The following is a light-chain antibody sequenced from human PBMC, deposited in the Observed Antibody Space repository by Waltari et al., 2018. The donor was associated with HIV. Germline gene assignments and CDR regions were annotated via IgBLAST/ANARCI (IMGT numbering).Light chain of an antibody. CDR3: QAWDSDTPEV. CDR1: KLGDKY. CDR2: KDG. J-gene: IGLJ2*01. V-gene: IGLV3-1*01. Sequence: SYELTQPPSVSVSPGQTASIPCSGDKLGDKYACWYQQKPGQSPVVVIYKDGKRPSGSPEQFSGFNSAETATMITSGTQPTDEADYYYQAWDSDTPEVFGGGTKLTVL.